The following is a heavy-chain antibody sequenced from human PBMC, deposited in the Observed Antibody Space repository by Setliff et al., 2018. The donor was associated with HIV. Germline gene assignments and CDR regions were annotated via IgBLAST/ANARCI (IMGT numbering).Heavy chain of an antibody. Sequence: SETLSLTCTVSGGSMNSDSYSWTWLRQPAGKGPELIGHIYVGGSVIYNPSLASRVTISMVPSKNQFSLDLSSVTASDTAKYYCARAKTIGVSAVFFDPWGQGRPVTVSS. CDR1: GGSMNSDSYS. D-gene: IGHD3-3*01. V-gene: IGHV4-61*09. CDR2: IYVGGSV. J-gene: IGHJ5*02. CDR3: ARAKTIGVSAVFFDP.